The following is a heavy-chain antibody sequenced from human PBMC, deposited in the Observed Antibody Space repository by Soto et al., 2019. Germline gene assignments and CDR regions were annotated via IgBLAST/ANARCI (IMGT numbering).Heavy chain of an antibody. CDR1: GFSVSSNY. CDR2: IYSGVST. J-gene: IGHJ4*02. CDR3: ARGWWAHFDY. D-gene: IGHD2-15*01. V-gene: IGHV3-66*01. Sequence: EVQLVESGGGLVQPGGSLRLSCAASGFSVSSNYMNWVRQAPGKGLEWVSVIYSGVSTYYADSVKGRFTISRDNSKNTLYLQMNTLRAEDTAVYYCARGWWAHFDYWGQGTLVTVSS.